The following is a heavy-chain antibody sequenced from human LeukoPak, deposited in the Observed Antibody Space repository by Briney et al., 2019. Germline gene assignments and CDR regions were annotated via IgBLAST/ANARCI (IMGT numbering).Heavy chain of an antibody. J-gene: IGHJ4*02. Sequence: GGSLRLSCAASGFTLDDYAMHWVRQAPGKGLEWVSGISWNSGSIGYADSVKGRFTISRDNAKNSLYLQMNSLRAEDTALYYCAKFARGALLYWGQGTLVTVSS. D-gene: IGHD3-10*01. CDR1: GFTLDDYA. CDR3: AKFARGALLY. V-gene: IGHV3-9*01. CDR2: ISWNSGSI.